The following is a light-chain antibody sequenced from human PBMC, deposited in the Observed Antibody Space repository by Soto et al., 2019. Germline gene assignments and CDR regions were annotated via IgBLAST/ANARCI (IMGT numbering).Light chain of an antibody. Sequence: DIQMTQSPSTLSASVGDKVTITCRASQSMSSWLAWYQQKPGKAPKLLIYKASILESGVPSRFSGSGSGTEFTLTISSLQPDDFATYYCQQYQSYSHFGQGTKVEIK. CDR2: KAS. CDR3: QQYQSYSH. J-gene: IGKJ1*01. V-gene: IGKV1-5*03. CDR1: QSMSSW.